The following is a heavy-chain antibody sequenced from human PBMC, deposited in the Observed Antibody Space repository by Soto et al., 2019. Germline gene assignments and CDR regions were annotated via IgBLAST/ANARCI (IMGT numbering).Heavy chain of an antibody. V-gene: IGHV1-69*01. CDR2: IIPVYGTP. J-gene: IGHJ6*02. CDR3: SIVTAYGMDV. Sequence: QVQLEQSGAEVKKPGSSLKVSCKATGGTFSNYAISWVRQAPGQGLEWRAGIIPVYGTPSYAQRFQDRVTISADESTTTAYMEVHSLRSEDTAIYYCSIVTAYGMDVWGPGTTVIVSS. D-gene: IGHD2-15*01. CDR1: GGTFSNYA.